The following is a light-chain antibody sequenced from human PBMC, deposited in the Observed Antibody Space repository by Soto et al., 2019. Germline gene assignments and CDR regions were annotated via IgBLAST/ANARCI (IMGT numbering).Light chain of an antibody. CDR1: SSDVGGYNY. V-gene: IGLV2-14*03. CDR3: SSYTTSNTRQIV. CDR2: DVS. Sequence: HSALPQPASGYGSPGQSITISCTGTSSDVGGYNYVSWYQHHPGKAPKLMIYDVSNRPSGVSNRFSGSKSGNTASLTISGLQPEDEADYYCSSYTTSNTRQIVFGTGTKVTVL. J-gene: IGLJ1*01.